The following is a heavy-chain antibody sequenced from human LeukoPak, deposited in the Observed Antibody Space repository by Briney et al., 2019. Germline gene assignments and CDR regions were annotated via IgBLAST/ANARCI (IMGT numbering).Heavy chain of an antibody. CDR2: ISSSSRDI. D-gene: IGHD6-19*01. Sequence: PGGSLRLSCAASGFTFSSYTMNWVRQAPGKGLEWVAAISSSSRDIFYADSVKGRFSISRDNTHNSLSLRMNSLGAEDTAVYYCARANGWYLRNYFDYWGQGILVTVSS. J-gene: IGHJ4*02. V-gene: IGHV3-21*01. CDR1: GFTFSSYT. CDR3: ARANGWYLRNYFDY.